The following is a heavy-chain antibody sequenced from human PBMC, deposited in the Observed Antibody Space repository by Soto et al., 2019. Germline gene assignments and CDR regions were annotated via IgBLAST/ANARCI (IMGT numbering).Heavy chain of an antibody. Sequence: QVQLQESGPGLVKPSETLSLTCTVSGGSISSYYWSWIRQPPGRGLEWIGYIYYSGSTNYNPSLKSRVTISVDTSKNQFSLKLSSVTAADTAVYYCARAGDSSSWLDYWGQGTLVTVSS. CDR1: GGSISSYY. CDR3: ARAGDSSSWLDY. V-gene: IGHV4-59*01. D-gene: IGHD6-13*01. CDR2: IYYSGST. J-gene: IGHJ4*02.